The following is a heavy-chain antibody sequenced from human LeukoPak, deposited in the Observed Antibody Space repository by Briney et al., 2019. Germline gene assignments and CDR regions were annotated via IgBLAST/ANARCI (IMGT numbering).Heavy chain of an antibody. D-gene: IGHD6-19*01. CDR3: ARDFSSGWADDAFDI. V-gene: IGHV4-4*02. CDR1: GGSISSRNW. Sequence: SETLSLTCAVSGGSISSRNWWSWVRQPPGEGLEWIGEIYHSGSTNYNPSLKSRVTISVDKSKNQFSLKLSSVTAAETAVYYCARDFSSGWADDAFDIWGQGTIVTVSS. J-gene: IGHJ3*02. CDR2: IYHSGST.